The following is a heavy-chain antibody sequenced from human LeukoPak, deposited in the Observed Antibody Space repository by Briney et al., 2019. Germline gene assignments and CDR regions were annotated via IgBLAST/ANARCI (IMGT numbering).Heavy chain of an antibody. CDR1: GFTVSSNY. D-gene: IGHD4-17*01. J-gene: IGHJ4*02. Sequence: PGGSLRLSCAASGFTVSSNYKSWVRQAPGKGLEWVSVIYSGGSTYYADSVKGRFTISRDNSKNTLYLQMNSLRAEDTAVYYCARDGHGDYSFDYWGQGTLVTVSS. CDR2: IYSGGST. CDR3: ARDGHGDYSFDY. V-gene: IGHV3-53*01.